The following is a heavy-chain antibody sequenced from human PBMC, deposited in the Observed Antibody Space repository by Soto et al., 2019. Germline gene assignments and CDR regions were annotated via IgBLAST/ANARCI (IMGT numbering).Heavy chain of an antibody. CDR3: EKDTRALWGRYYMDV. V-gene: IGHV3-9*01. CDR1: GFTFDDYA. D-gene: IGHD3-10*01. J-gene: IGHJ6*03. Sequence: GGSLRLSCAASGFTFDDYAMHWVRQAPGKGLEWVSGISWNSGSIGYADSVKGRFTISRDNAKNSLYLQMNSLRAEDTALYYCEKDTRALWGRYYMDVWGKGTTVTVPS. CDR2: ISWNSGSI.